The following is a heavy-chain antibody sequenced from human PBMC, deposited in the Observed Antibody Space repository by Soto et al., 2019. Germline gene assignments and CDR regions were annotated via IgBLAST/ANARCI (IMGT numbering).Heavy chain of an antibody. J-gene: IGHJ5*02. D-gene: IGHD3-16*01. Sequence: QITLKESGPTLVKPTQTLTLTCTFSGFSLTTRGVGVGWIRQPPGKALECLALIYWDDDKRYSPSLQSRLSITKDTSKNQAVQTMTNVDPVDTATYYCAHIPNYYQYDWFDPWGQGTLVSVSS. CDR1: GFSLTTRGVG. V-gene: IGHV2-5*02. CDR3: AHIPNYYQYDWFDP. CDR2: IYWDDDK.